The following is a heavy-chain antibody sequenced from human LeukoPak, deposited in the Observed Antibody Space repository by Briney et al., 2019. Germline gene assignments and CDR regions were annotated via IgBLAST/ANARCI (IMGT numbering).Heavy chain of an antibody. CDR1: GYTFTSYG. CDR2: ISGYNGNT. J-gene: IGHJ3*02. V-gene: IGHV1-18*01. CDR3: ARDVSSWYPDAFDI. D-gene: IGHD6-13*01. Sequence: ASVKVSCKASGYTFTSYGISWVRQAPGQGLEWMGWISGYNGNTNYAQKLQGRVTMTTDTSTSTAYMELRSLRSDDTAVYYCARDVSSWYPDAFDIWGQGTMVTVSS.